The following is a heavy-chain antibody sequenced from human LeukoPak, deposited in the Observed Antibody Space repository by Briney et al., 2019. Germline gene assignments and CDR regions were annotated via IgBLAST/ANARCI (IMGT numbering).Heavy chain of an antibody. J-gene: IGHJ6*02. CDR1: GFTFSNAW. V-gene: IGHV3-15*01. Sequence: GGSLRLSCAASGFTFSNAWMSWVRQAPGKGLEWVGRIKSKTHGATTDYAAPVQGRFTISRDDSKTTLYLQMNSLRAEDTAVYYCARDRVLPQLFYYYGMDVWGQGTTVTVSS. CDR3: ARDRVLPQLFYYYGMDV. D-gene: IGHD6-13*01. CDR2: IKSKTHGATT.